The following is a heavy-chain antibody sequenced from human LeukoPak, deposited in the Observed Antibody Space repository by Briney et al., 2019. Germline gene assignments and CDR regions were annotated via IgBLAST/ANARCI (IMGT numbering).Heavy chain of an antibody. CDR2: IKQDGSGK. Sequence: GGSLRLSCAVSGFTFSSYWMSWVRQAPGKGREWVANIKQDGSGKYNLHSVRGRFTISRDNAKKSLYLKTSSLRAEDTAGYDCAREGVDTAMVDWDCWGQGTLVTVSS. CDR3: AREGVDTAMVDWDC. J-gene: IGHJ4*02. D-gene: IGHD5-18*01. CDR1: GFTFSSYW. V-gene: IGHV3-7*01.